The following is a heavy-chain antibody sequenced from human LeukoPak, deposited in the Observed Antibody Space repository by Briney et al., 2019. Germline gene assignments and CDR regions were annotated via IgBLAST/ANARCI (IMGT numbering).Heavy chain of an antibody. Sequence: PSQTLSLTCTVSGGSISSGGYYWSRIRQHPGKGLEWIGYIYYSGSTYYNPSLKSRVTISVDTSKNQFSLKLSSVTAADTAVYYCARVGVDTAMARNMYYFDYWGQGTLVTVSS. V-gene: IGHV4-31*03. CDR2: IYYSGST. CDR1: GGSISSGGYY. D-gene: IGHD5-18*01. J-gene: IGHJ4*02. CDR3: ARVGVDTAMARNMYYFDY.